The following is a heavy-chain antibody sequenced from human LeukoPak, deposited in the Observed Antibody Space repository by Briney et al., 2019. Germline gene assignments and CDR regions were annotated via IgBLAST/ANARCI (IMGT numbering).Heavy chain of an antibody. CDR3: AKSRNRLNFDY. CDR1: GFPLNSHA. J-gene: IGHJ4*02. CDR2: ISGCGGST. V-gene: IGHV3-23*01. Sequence: GGSLTLSCAASGFPLNSHAKSCLPDATGKTLEGGSAISGCGGSTYYAESVKGRLTIYRDNSKNTLYLQMNSPRAEDTAVYYCAKSRNRLNFDYWGQGNLVTVSS.